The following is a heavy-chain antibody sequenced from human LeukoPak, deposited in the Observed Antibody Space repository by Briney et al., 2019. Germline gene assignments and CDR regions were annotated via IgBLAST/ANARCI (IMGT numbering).Heavy chain of an antibody. J-gene: IGHJ4*02. V-gene: IGHV3-30-3*01. D-gene: IGHD5-18*01. CDR2: ISYDGSNK. CDR3: ARDVGSYDFDY. CDR1: GFTFSSYA. Sequence: GGSLRLSCAASGFTFSSYAMHWVRQAPGKGLEWVAVISYDGSNKYYADSVKGRFTISSDNSKNTLYLQMNSLRAEDTAVYSCARDVGSYDFDYWGQGTLVTVSS.